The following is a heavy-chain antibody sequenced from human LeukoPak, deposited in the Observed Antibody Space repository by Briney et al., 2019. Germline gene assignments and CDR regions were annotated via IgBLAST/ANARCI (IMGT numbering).Heavy chain of an antibody. CDR1: GGSISNSY. CDR3: ARDDGSSMTNNINWYVH. CDR2: IHSGGSI. D-gene: IGHD5-24*01. Sequence: SETLSLTCTVSGGSISNSYWTWIRQPPGKGLEWIGYIHSGGSISYNPSLKSRVTTSIEMSKNQFSLKLSSVTAADTGVYYCARDDGSSMTNNINWYVHWGQGTLVTVSS. V-gene: IGHV4-59*01. J-gene: IGHJ5*02.